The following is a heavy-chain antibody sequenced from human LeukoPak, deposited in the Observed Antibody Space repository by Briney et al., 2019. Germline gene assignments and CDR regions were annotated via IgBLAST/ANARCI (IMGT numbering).Heavy chain of an antibody. Sequence: GASVKVSCKASGYTFTGYYMHWVRQAPGQGLEWMGRINPNSGGTNYAQKFQGRVTMTRDTSISTAYMELRRLRSDDTAVYYCARQLITYNWFDPWGQGTLVTVSS. J-gene: IGHJ5*02. CDR3: ARQLITYNWFDP. V-gene: IGHV1-2*06. D-gene: IGHD3-10*01. CDR2: INPNSGGT. CDR1: GYTFTGYY.